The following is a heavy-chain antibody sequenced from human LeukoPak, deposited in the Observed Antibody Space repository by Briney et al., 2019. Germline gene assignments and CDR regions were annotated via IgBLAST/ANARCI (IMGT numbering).Heavy chain of an antibody. CDR3: ARGEHVVAASYSFVWLDP. CDR1: GYTFTSYA. CDR2: INAGNGNT. D-gene: IGHD2-15*01. J-gene: IGHJ5*02. V-gene: IGHV1-3*01. Sequence: ASVKVSCKASGYTFTSYAMHWVRQAPGQRLEWMGWINAGNGNTKYSQKFQGRVTITRDTSASTAYMELSSLRSEDTAVYYCARGEHVVAASYSFVWLDPWGQGTLVTVSS.